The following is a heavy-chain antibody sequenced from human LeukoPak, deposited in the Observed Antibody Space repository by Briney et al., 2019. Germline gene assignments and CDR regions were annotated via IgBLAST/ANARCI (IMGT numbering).Heavy chain of an antibody. CDR1: GGSISSGSYD. CDR2: IYTSGST. Sequence: SETESLTCTVSGGSISSGSYDWDWIRQPAGKGLEWIGHIYTSGSTDYNPSLKSRVTISVATSKNQFSLKLTSVTAADTAVYYCTRGRGIWGQGTLVTVSS. J-gene: IGHJ4*02. D-gene: IGHD3-10*01. V-gene: IGHV4-61*09. CDR3: TRGRGI.